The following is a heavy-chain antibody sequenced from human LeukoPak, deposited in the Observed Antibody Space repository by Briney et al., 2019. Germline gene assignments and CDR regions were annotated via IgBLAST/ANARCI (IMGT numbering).Heavy chain of an antibody. CDR2: ISYSGSS. V-gene: IGHV4-59*01. Sequence: TSETLSLTCTVSGGSISNYYWSWIRQPPGKGLEWIGYISYSGSSNYNPSLESRVTISLDTSKNQFSLKLTSVTAADTAVYYCARNGGPGFTHYWGQGTLVTVSS. D-gene: IGHD3-16*01. CDR3: ARNGGPGFTHY. CDR1: GGSISNYY. J-gene: IGHJ4*02.